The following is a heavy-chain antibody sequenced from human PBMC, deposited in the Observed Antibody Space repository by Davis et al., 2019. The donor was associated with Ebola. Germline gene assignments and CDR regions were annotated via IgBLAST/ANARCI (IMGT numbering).Heavy chain of an antibody. V-gene: IGHV3-23*01. D-gene: IGHD3-10*01. CDR1: GFLFSSYA. J-gene: IGHJ4*02. CDR2: ISASGGAT. Sequence: GESLKISCAVSGFLFSSYAMSWVRQAPGRGLEWVSSISASGGATFYADSVKGRIAMSRDNSNDTLYLRMNNLRAEDTAIYYCAKDLTSYYGSGDFFDYWGQGIVVTVSS. CDR3: AKDLTSYYGSGDFFDY.